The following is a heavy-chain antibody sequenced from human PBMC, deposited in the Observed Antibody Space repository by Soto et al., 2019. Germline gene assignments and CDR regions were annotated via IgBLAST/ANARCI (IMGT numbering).Heavy chain of an antibody. CDR3: ARRYGGNFDY. Sequence: QESGPGLVKPSETLSLTCTVSGGSISSYYWSWIRQPPGKGLEWIGYIYYSGSTNYNPSLKSRVTISVDTSKNQFSLKLSSVTAADTAVYYCARRYGGNFDYWGQGTLVTVSS. CDR2: IYYSGST. V-gene: IGHV4-59*01. CDR1: GGSISSYY. J-gene: IGHJ4*02. D-gene: IGHD3-16*01.